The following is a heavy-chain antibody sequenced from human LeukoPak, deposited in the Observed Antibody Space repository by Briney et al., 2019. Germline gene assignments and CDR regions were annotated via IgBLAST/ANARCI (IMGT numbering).Heavy chain of an antibody. CDR1: GFTFSKYG. CDR3: AREWGLIAVAGGPGY. J-gene: IGHJ4*02. CDR2: IWYDGHNK. Sequence: GGSLRLSCVASGFTFSKYGMHWVRQAPGKGLEWLAIIWYDGHNKYYAGSVKGRFTISRDNSKNTLFLEMTDLRAEDTAVYYCAREWGLIAVAGGPGYWGQGALVTVSS. D-gene: IGHD6-19*01. V-gene: IGHV3-33*01.